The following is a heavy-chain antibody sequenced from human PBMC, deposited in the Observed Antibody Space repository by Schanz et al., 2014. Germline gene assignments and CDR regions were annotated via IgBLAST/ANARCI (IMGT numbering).Heavy chain of an antibody. CDR3: ARDNRYYLFDY. CDR2: FNDGGVNK. V-gene: IGHV3-23*04. Sequence: EVQLVESGGGLVQPGGSLRLSCAASGFTFSGYSMNWVRQAPGKGLEWVSSFNDGGVNKYYADSVKGRFTISRDNSKNTLYLQMNSLRAEDTAVYFCARDNRYYLFDYWGQGALVTVSS. D-gene: IGHD3-16*02. CDR1: GFTFSGYS. J-gene: IGHJ4*02.